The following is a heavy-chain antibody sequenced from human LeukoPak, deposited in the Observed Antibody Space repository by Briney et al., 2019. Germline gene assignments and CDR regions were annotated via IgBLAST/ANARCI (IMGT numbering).Heavy chain of an antibody. V-gene: IGHV3-21*01. CDR1: GFTFSSYS. CDR3: ARDFALYYYDSSGYYDY. Sequence: GGSLRLSCAASGFTFSSYSMSWVRQAPGKGLEWVSSISSSSSYIYYADSVKGRFTISRDNAKNSLYLQMNSLRAEDTAVYYCARDFALYYYDSSGYYDYWGQGTLVTVSS. D-gene: IGHD3-22*01. J-gene: IGHJ4*02. CDR2: ISSSSSYI.